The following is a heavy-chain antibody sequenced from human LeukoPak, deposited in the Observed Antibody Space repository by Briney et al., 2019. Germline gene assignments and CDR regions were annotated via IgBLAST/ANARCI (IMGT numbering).Heavy chain of an antibody. Sequence: SVTVSCKASGGTFSRYAISWVRQAPGQGLEWMGGIIPMFGTANYAQKFQGRVTITADESTSTAYMELSSLRSEDTAVYYCASPAQLRFLEWLLFDYWGQGTLVTVSS. J-gene: IGHJ4*02. CDR3: ASPAQLRFLEWLLFDY. V-gene: IGHV1-69*13. D-gene: IGHD3-3*01. CDR2: IIPMFGTA. CDR1: GGTFSRYA.